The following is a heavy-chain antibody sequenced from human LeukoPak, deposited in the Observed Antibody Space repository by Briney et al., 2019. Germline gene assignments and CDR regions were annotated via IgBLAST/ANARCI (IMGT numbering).Heavy chain of an antibody. V-gene: IGHV4-39*07. CDR2: IYYSGST. CDR3: ARGEIGVRAIDL. J-gene: IGHJ3*01. D-gene: IGHD3-10*01. CDR1: GGSISSSSYY. Sequence: NASETLSLTCTVSGGSISSSSYYWGWIRQPPGKGLEWIGSIYYSGSTYYNPSLKSRVTISGDTSKNQFSLKLSSVTAADTALYYCARGEIGVRAIDLWGQGTMVTVSS.